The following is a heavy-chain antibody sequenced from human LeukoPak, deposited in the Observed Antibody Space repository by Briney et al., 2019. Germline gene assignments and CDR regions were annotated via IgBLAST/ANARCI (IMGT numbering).Heavy chain of an antibody. V-gene: IGHV5-51*01. Sequence: GESLKISCKGSGYSFTSYWIGWVRQMPGKGLEWMGIIYPGDSDTRYSPSFQGQVTISADKSISTAYLQWSSLKASDTAMYYCARRPLDYGDTNYGMDVWGQGTTVTVSS. CDR2: IYPGDSDT. CDR1: GYSFTSYW. D-gene: IGHD4-17*01. J-gene: IGHJ6*02. CDR3: ARRPLDYGDTNYGMDV.